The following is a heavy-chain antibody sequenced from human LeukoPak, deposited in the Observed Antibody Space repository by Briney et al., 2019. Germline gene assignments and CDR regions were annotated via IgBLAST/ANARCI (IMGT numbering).Heavy chain of an antibody. CDR1: GFIFNDYA. D-gene: IGHD5-18*01. V-gene: IGHV3-23*01. CDR2: ISYNNIDT. CDR3: AKDWSFTAPHYFDY. Sequence: GGSLRLSCEASGFIFNDYAMHWVRQTPGKGLEWVSLISYNNIDTYYADSVKGRFTISRDNSKYTLYLQMNSLRAEETAVYYCAKDWSFTAPHYFDYWGQGTLVTVSS. J-gene: IGHJ4*02.